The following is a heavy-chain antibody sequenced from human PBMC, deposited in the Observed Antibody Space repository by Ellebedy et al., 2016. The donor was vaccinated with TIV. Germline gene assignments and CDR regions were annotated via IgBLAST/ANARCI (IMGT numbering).Heavy chain of an antibody. CDR1: GFTFSSYS. J-gene: IGHJ4*02. D-gene: IGHD3-10*01. CDR3: AKDTNYGSGSYYKGAQGLIDY. Sequence: GESLKISXAASGFTFSSYSMNWVRQAPGKGLEWVSSISSSSSYIYYADSVKGRFTISRDNAKNSLYLQMNSLRAEDTAVYYCAKDTNYGSGSYYKGAQGLIDYWGQGTLVTVSS. CDR2: ISSSSSYI. V-gene: IGHV3-21*01.